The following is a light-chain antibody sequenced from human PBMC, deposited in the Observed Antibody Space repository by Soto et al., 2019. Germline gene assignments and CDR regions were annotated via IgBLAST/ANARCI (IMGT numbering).Light chain of an antibody. Sequence: QSALTQPASVSGSPGPSITISCTGTGSALVNYNIVSWYQQPPGQAPRLVIYESTKRPSGVSDRFSGSKSGNTASLTISGLQAVDEADYYCCSCVSGSPFDVLFGGGTKLTVL. CDR3: CSCVSGSPFDVL. CDR1: GSALVNYNI. V-gene: IGLV2-23*01. CDR2: EST. J-gene: IGLJ3*02.